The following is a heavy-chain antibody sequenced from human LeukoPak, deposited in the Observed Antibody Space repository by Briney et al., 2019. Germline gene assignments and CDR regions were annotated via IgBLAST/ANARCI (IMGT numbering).Heavy chain of an antibody. Sequence: PGGSLRLSCAASGFTFSNYEMNWVRQAPGKGLEWVSYISSSGSTIYYADSVKGRFTISRDNAKGSLYLQMNSLRAEDTAVYYCAQIYTYGSSQFDYWGQGTLVTVSS. CDR3: AQIYTYGSSQFDY. CDR2: ISSSGSTI. J-gene: IGHJ4*02. CDR1: GFTFSNYE. V-gene: IGHV3-48*03. D-gene: IGHD5-18*01.